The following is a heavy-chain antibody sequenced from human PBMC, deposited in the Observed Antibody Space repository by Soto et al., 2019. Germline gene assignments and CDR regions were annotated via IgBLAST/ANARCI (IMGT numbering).Heavy chain of an antibody. CDR1: GGSFSGYY. D-gene: IGHD3-16*02. Sequence: QVQLQQWGAGLLKPSETLSLTCAVYGGSFSGYYWSWIRQPPGKGLEWIGESKHSGSTNYNPSLKSRVTISVDTSKNQFSLKLSSVTAADTAVYYCARSAGGDYVWGSYRYTPAEYFQHWGQGTLVTVSS. V-gene: IGHV4-34*01. J-gene: IGHJ1*01. CDR2: SKHSGST. CDR3: ARSAGGDYVWGSYRYTPAEYFQH.